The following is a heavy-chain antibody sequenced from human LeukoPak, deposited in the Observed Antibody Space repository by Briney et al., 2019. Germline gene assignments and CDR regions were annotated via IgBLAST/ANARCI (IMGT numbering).Heavy chain of an antibody. CDR3: AKEGRKTGNTYGYEYDC. D-gene: IGHD5-18*01. Sequence: GGSLRLSCVASGFTFSSYAMSWVRQAPGKGLEWVSAVSSSGGSTNYADYVKGQFTISRDNSKNTVYLHMNNLRAEDTAVYYCAKEGRKTGNTYGYEYDCWGQGTLVTVSS. V-gene: IGHV3-23*01. CDR2: VSSSGGST. CDR1: GFTFSSYA. J-gene: IGHJ4*02.